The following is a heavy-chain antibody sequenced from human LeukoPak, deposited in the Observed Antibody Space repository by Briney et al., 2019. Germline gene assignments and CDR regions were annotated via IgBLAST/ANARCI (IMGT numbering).Heavy chain of an antibody. V-gene: IGHV4-39*01. D-gene: IGHD3-22*01. Sequence: SETLSLTCTVSGGSISSSSYYWGWIRQPPGKGLAWIGSIYYSGSTYYNPSLKSRVTISVDTSKNQFSLKLSSVTAADTAVYYCARQITMIVNWFDPWGQGTLVTVSS. CDR3: ARQITMIVNWFDP. J-gene: IGHJ5*02. CDR1: GGSISSSSYY. CDR2: IYYSGST.